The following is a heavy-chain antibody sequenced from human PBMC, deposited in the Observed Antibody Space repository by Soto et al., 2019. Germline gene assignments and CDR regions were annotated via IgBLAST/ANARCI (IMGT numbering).Heavy chain of an antibody. D-gene: IGHD3-3*01. CDR1: GGTFSSYA. CDR2: IIPIFGTA. CDR3: ARSTRTIFGVVIGNWFDP. J-gene: IGHJ5*02. V-gene: IGHV1-69*12. Sequence: QVQLVQSGAEVKKPGSSVKVSCKASGGTFSSYAISWVRQAPGQGLEWMGGIIPIFGTANYAQKFQGRVTITAAESTSTAYMELRSLRSEDTAVYYCARSTRTIFGVVIGNWFDPWGQGTLVTVSS.